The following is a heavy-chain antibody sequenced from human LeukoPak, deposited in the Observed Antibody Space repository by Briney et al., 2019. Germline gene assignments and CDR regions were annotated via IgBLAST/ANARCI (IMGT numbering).Heavy chain of an antibody. CDR1: GFTFSSYA. CDR3: ARSRYSNYDEHYYYGMDV. D-gene: IGHD4-11*01. V-gene: IGHV3-30-3*01. J-gene: IGHJ6*02. Sequence: PGGSLRLSCAASGFTFSSYAMHWVRQAPGKGLEWVAVISYDGSNKYYADSVKGRFTISRDNSKNTLYLQMNSLRAEDTAVYYCARSRYSNYDEHYYYGMDVWGQGTTVTVSS. CDR2: ISYDGSNK.